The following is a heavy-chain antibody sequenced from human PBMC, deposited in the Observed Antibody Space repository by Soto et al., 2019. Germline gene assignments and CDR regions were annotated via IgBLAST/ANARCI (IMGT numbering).Heavy chain of an antibody. CDR3: ASSTRVQNWNYALSRYYGMDV. CDR1: GGTFSSYA. V-gene: IGHV1-69*01. CDR2: IIPIFGTA. J-gene: IGHJ6*02. Sequence: QVQLVQSGAEVKKPGSSVKVSCKASGGTFSSYAISWVRQAPGQGLEWMGGIIPIFGTANYAQKFQGRVTITADESTSTAYMELSSLRSEDTAVYYCASSTRVQNWNYALSRYYGMDVWGQGTTVTVSS. D-gene: IGHD1-7*01.